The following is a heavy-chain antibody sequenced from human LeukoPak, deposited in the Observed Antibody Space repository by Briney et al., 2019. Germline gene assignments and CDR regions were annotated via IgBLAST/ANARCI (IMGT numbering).Heavy chain of an antibody. J-gene: IGHJ6*02. Sequence: ASVKVSCKASGYTFTSYGISWVRQTPGQGLEWMGWISAYNGNTNYAQKLQGRVTMTTDTSTSTAYMELRSLRSDDTAVYYCARVTSSGYYLLYYYGMDVWGQGTTVTVSS. CDR1: GYTFTSYG. CDR2: ISAYNGNT. D-gene: IGHD3-22*01. V-gene: IGHV1-18*01. CDR3: ARVTSSGYYLLYYYGMDV.